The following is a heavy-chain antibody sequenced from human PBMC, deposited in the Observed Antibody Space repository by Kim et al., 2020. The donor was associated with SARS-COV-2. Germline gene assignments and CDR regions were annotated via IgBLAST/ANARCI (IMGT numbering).Heavy chain of an antibody. CDR1: GFTFSDYW. CDR3: AKDLSLGTYSERDF. V-gene: IGHV3-7*01. J-gene: IGHJ4*02. D-gene: IGHD1-26*01. Sequence: GGSLRLSCVASGFTFSDYWMNWVRQSPGQGLEWVANIKQDGSDKYYVDSVKGRFTISRDNAKNSLYLHMNSLRAEDTAVYYCAKDLSLGTYSERDFWGRGTLVTVSS. CDR2: IKQDGSDK.